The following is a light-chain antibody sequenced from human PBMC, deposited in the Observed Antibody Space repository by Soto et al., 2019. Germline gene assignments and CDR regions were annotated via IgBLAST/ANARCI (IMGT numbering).Light chain of an antibody. J-gene: IGKJ1*01. CDR2: GVS. Sequence: IQLTQSPSSLSASVGDRVTITCRASQGISSYLAWYQQKPGQAPNLLIYGVSTLQSGVPSRFSGSGSGTDFTLTISSLQPEDFATYYCLPLQSYPRTFGQGTKVESK. CDR3: LPLQSYPRT. CDR1: QGISSY. V-gene: IGKV1-9*01.